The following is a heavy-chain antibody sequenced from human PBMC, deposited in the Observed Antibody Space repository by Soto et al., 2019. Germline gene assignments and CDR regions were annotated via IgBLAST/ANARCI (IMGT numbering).Heavy chain of an antibody. D-gene: IGHD6-13*01. Sequence: QVQLQESGPGLVKPSQTLSLTCTVSGGSISSGGYYWSWIRQHPGKGLEWIGYIYYSGSTYYNPSLKSRVTISVDTSQNQFSLKLSSVTAADTAVYYCARSYSSSYYYGMDVWGQGTTATVSS. CDR1: GGSISSGGYY. CDR2: IYYSGST. J-gene: IGHJ6*02. V-gene: IGHV4-31*03. CDR3: ARSYSSSYYYGMDV.